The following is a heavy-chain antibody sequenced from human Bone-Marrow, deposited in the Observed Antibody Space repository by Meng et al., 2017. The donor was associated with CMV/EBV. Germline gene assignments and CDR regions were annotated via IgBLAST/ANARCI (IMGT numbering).Heavy chain of an antibody. V-gene: IGHV3-30*02. CDR2: IRYDGSNK. J-gene: IGHJ3*02. Sequence: GGSLRLSCAASGFTFSSYSMNWVRQAPGKGLEWVAFIRYDGSNKYYADSVKGRFTISRDNSKNTLYLQMNSLRAEDTAVYYCAKGTRITIFGVVGDAFDIWGQGTMVTVSS. CDR1: GFTFSSYS. D-gene: IGHD3-3*01. CDR3: AKGTRITIFGVVGDAFDI.